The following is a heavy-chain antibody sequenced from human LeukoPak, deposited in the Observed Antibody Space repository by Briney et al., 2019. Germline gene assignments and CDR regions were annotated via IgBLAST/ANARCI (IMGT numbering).Heavy chain of an antibody. J-gene: IGHJ6*02. D-gene: IGHD3-3*01. CDR1: GYTFTTYG. CDR2: ISAYNGNT. CDR3: AREPLRYYDFWSGYPPATYGMDV. V-gene: IGHV1-18*01. Sequence: ASVKVSCKASGYTFTTYGISWVRQAPGQGLEWMGWISAYNGNTNYAQKLQGRVTMTTDTSTSTAYMELRSLRSDDTAVYYCAREPLRYYDFWSGYPPATYGMDVWGQGTTVTVSS.